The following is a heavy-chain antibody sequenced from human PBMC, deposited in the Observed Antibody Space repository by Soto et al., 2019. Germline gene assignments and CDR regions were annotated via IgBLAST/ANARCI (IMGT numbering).Heavy chain of an antibody. J-gene: IGHJ4*02. Sequence: EVQLVESGGGLVQPGGSLRLSCAASGFTFSSYGMNWVRQAPGKGLEWVSYISSSSSAIYYADSVKGRFTISRDNAKNSLFLQRNRLRDEDTAVYYCASPLTPNNYWGQGTLVTVSS. D-gene: IGHD3-9*01. V-gene: IGHV3-48*02. CDR3: ASPLTPNNY. CDR2: ISSSSSAI. CDR1: GFTFSSYG.